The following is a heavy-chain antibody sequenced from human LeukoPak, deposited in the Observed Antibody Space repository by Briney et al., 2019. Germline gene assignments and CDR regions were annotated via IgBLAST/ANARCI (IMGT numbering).Heavy chain of an antibody. Sequence: PGGSLRLSCAASGFTVSSNYMSWVRQAPGKGLEWISFTFAGGTTYYADSVKGRFTVSRDYSKNAVYLQMTTLRTEDTAVYFCARANSYGSYYFEYWGRGTLVAVSS. D-gene: IGHD3-10*01. V-gene: IGHV3-66*01. J-gene: IGHJ4*01. CDR2: TFAGGTT. CDR1: GFTVSSNY. CDR3: ARANSYGSYYFEY.